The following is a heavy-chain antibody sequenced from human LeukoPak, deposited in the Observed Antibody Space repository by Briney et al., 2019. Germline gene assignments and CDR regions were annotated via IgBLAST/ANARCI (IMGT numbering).Heavy chain of an antibody. CDR2: IYSGGST. D-gene: IGHD3-22*01. J-gene: IGHJ4*02. CDR1: GFTVSSNY. Sequence: GGSLRLSCAASGFTVSSNYMSWVRQAPGKGLEWVSVIYSGGSTYYADSVKGRFTISRDNSKNTLYLQMNSLRAEDTAVYYCASGKGYYYDNSGYSPVDYWGQGTLVTVSS. CDR3: ASGKGYYYDNSGYSPVDY. V-gene: IGHV3-66*01.